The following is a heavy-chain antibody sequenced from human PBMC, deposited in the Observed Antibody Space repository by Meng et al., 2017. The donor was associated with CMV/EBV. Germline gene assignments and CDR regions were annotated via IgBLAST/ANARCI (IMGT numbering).Heavy chain of an antibody. V-gene: IGHV1-2*02. CDR1: GYTFAGYY. CDR3: ARVVPAAIGPMDY. J-gene: IGHJ4*02. Sequence: ASVTVSCKASGYTFAGYYMYGVRQAPGQGREWMGWINPNSGGTNYAQKFQGRVTMTRDKSISTAYKELSRLRSDDTAVYYCARVVPAAIGPMDYWGQGTLVTVSS. CDR2: INPNSGGT. D-gene: IGHD2-2*01.